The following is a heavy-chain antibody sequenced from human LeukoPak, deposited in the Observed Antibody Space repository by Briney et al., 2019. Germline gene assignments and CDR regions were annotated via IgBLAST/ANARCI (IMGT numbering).Heavy chain of an antibody. J-gene: IGHJ4*02. V-gene: IGHV3-30*04. Sequence: GGSLRLSCAASGFTFSSYAMHWVRQAPGKGLEWVAVISNEGSNKYYTDSVKGRFTISRDNSKNTLYLQMHSLRVEDTAVYYCARAPTVLVGYCSSSSCQADYWGQGTLVTVSS. CDR2: ISNEGSNK. D-gene: IGHD2-2*01. CDR1: GFTFSSYA. CDR3: ARAPTVLVGYCSSSSCQADY.